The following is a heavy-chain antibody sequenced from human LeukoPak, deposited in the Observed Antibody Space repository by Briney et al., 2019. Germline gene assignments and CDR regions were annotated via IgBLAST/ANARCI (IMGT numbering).Heavy chain of an antibody. D-gene: IGHD3-10*01. V-gene: IGHV4-39*01. CDR1: GGSFSSSSYY. Sequence: SETLSLTCTASGGSFSSSSYYWGWLRQPPGPGLEWFGSIYYSGSTYYNPSLRRRVTISVDTSKNQSSLKLSSVTAADTAVYYGASAVSGADDYWGQGTLVTVSS. CDR3: ASAVSGADDY. CDR2: IYYSGST. J-gene: IGHJ4*02.